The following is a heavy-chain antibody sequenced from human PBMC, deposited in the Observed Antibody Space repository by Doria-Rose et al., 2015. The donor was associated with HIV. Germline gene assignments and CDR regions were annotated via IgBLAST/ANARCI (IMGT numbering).Heavy chain of an antibody. CDR1: GVSLSSPGMG. J-gene: IGHJ4*02. Sequence: QVQLVQSGPVLVKPTETLTLTCTVSGVSLSSPGMGVSWIRQPPGKALEWLANIFSDDERSYKTSLESRLTISSGTSKSQVVLTMTDMDPVDTATYYCARIKSSRWYHKYYFDFWGQGTLVIVSA. CDR3: ARIKSSRWYHKYYFDF. D-gene: IGHD6-13*01. CDR2: IFSDDER. V-gene: IGHV2-26*01.